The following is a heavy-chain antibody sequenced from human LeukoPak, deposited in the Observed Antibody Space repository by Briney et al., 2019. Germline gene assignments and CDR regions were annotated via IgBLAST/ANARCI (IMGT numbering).Heavy chain of an antibody. J-gene: IGHJ4*02. V-gene: IGHV3-33*06. Sequence: GRSLRLSCAASGFTFSSYGMHWVRQAPGKGLEWVAVIWYDGSNKYYADSVKGRFTISRDNSKNPLYLQMNSLRAEDTAVYYCAKGAAAAGTTPDYWGQGTLVTVSS. CDR3: AKGAAAAGTTPDY. CDR2: IWYDGSNK. D-gene: IGHD6-13*01. CDR1: GFTFSSYG.